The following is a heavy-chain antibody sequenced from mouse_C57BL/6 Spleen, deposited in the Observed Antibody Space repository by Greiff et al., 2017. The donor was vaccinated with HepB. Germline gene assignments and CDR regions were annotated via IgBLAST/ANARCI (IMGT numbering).Heavy chain of an antibody. CDR1: GYAFSSSW. J-gene: IGHJ2*01. Sequence: QVQLQQSGPELVKPGASVKISCKASGYAFSSSWMNWVKQRPGKGLEWIGRIYPGDGDTNYNGKFKGKATLTADKSSSTAYMQLSSLTSEDSAVYFCARRNQYYFDYWGQGTTLTVSS. CDR2: IYPGDGDT. CDR3: ARRNQYYFDY. V-gene: IGHV1-82*01.